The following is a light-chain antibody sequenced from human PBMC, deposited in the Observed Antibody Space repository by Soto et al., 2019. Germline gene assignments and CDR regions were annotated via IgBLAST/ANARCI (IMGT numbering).Light chain of an antibody. Sequence: EIVLTQSPGTLSLSPGERATLSCRASQTISNTFLAWYQQRPGQAPRLLIYGASGRAAGIPDRFSGSGSGTDFTLSISRLEPEDFATYYCQQSYSTSITFGQGTRLEIK. V-gene: IGKV3-20*01. J-gene: IGKJ5*01. CDR1: QTISNTF. CDR2: GAS. CDR3: QQSYSTSIT.